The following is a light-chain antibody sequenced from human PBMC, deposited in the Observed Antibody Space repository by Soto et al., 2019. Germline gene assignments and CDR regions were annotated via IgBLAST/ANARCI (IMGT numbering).Light chain of an antibody. J-gene: IGKJ4*01. CDR2: AAS. V-gene: IGKV1-9*01. Sequence: DVQLTQSPSFLSASVGYIVTITCPASQGVANYFDWYQQKPGKAPNLLIYAASTLQGGVPSRFSGSGSGTAFTLTISSLQPEDFATYYCQQLNSYPLTFGGGTKVDNK. CDR3: QQLNSYPLT. CDR1: QGVANY.